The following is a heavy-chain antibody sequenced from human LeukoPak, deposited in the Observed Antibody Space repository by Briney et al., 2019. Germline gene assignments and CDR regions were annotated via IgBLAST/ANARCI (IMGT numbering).Heavy chain of an antibody. Sequence: GRSLRLSCAASGFTFSSYGMHWVRQAPGKGLEWVAVIWYDGSNKYYADSVKGRFTISRDNSKNTLYLQMNSLRAEDTAVYYCARDPYSSSWYYYYGMDVWGQGTTVTVSS. CDR2: IWYDGSNK. CDR1: GFTFSSYG. J-gene: IGHJ6*02. V-gene: IGHV3-33*01. D-gene: IGHD6-13*01. CDR3: ARDPYSSSWYYYYGMDV.